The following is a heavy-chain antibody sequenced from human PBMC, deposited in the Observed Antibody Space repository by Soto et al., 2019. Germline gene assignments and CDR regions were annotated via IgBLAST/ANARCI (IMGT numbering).Heavy chain of an antibody. Sequence: QVQLQESGPGLVKPSETLSLTCTVSGGSISSYYWSWIRQPPGKGLEWIGYIYDSGSTNYKPSLKSRVTISVDTSKTQCSLKLSSVTAADTAVYYCAREVAARPGMDFWGQGTTVTVSS. CDR1: GGSISSYY. CDR2: IYDSGST. D-gene: IGHD6-6*01. J-gene: IGHJ6*02. CDR3: AREVAARPGMDF. V-gene: IGHV4-59*01.